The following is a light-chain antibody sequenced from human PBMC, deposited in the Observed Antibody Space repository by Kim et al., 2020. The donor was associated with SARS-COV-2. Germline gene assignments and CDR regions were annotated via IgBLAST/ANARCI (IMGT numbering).Light chain of an antibody. CDR2: RDS. CDR3: QVWDSSTVV. J-gene: IGLJ2*01. CDR1: NIGSKN. V-gene: IGLV3-9*01. Sequence: VALGQTARITCGGNNIGSKNVHWYQQKPGHAPVLVIYRDSNRPSGIPERFSGSNSGNTATLTISRAQAGDEADYYCQVWDSSTVVFGGGTKLTVL.